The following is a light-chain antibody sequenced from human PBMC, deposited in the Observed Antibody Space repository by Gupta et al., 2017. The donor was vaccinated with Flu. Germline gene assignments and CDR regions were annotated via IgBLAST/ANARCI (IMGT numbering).Light chain of an antibody. CDR1: RTISTW. Sequence: DNQMTQSPSSVSASVGDRVTITCRAIRTISTWLALYQQKPGEAPKLLIDSASRLQSAVPAMFSNSGSGTDFTLTSSSLHPEDFATYYCQQATSFPRTFGQGTRVEIK. CDR3: QQATSFPRT. V-gene: IGKV1-12*01. J-gene: IGKJ1*01. CDR2: SAS.